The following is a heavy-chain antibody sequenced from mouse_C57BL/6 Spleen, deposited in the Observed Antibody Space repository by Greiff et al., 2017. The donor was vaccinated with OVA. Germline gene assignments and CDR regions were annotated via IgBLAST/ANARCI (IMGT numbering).Heavy chain of an antibody. V-gene: IGHV1-55*01. Sequence: QVQLQQPGAELVKPGASVKMSCKASGYTFTSYWITWVKQRPGQGLEWIGDIYPGSGSTNYNEKFKSKATLTVDTSSSTAYMQLSSLTSEDSAVYYCASGITTVVMYYFDYWGQGTTLTVSS. CDR2: IYPGSGST. D-gene: IGHD1-1*01. CDR1: GYTFTSYW. CDR3: ASGITTVVMYYFDY. J-gene: IGHJ2*01.